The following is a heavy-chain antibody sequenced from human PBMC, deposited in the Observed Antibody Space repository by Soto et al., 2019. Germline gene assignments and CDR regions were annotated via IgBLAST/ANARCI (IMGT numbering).Heavy chain of an antibody. J-gene: IGHJ4*02. D-gene: IGHD1-26*01. Sequence: GGYLRLSCAASGFTFSSYGMHWVRQAPGKGLERVAVIWYDGSNKYYADSVKGRFTISRDNSKNTLYLQMNSLRAEDTAVYYCAALLEEGATYWGQGTLVTVSS. V-gene: IGHV3-33*01. CDR3: AALLEEGATY. CDR2: IWYDGSNK. CDR1: GFTFSSYG.